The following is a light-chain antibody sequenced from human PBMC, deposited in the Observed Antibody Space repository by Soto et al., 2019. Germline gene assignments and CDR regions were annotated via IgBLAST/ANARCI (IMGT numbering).Light chain of an antibody. CDR3: MLDRPCPLT. Sequence: DVVMTQSPLSLPVALGQPASISCRSSQSLVHSDGDTYLSWFQQRPGQSPRRLIYKLSNRDSGVLGRFSGSGSGFNFTLSISRVEAEDVVVYYCMLDRPCPLTFGQGTRLE. J-gene: IGKJ5*01. V-gene: IGKV2-30*02. CDR2: KLS. CDR1: QSLVHSDGDTY.